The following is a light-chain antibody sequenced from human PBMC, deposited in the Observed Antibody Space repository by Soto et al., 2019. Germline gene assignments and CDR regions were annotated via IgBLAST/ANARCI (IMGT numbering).Light chain of an antibody. Sequence: SVLTQPPSVSGAPGQRVTISCTGSNSNIGAGYDVHWYQQRAGTAPKLLIYDDNKRPSGIPDRFSGSKSGTSATLGITGFQTGDEADYYCGSWDSSLSAYVFGTGTKVTVL. J-gene: IGLJ1*01. CDR1: NSNIGAGYD. V-gene: IGLV1-51*01. CDR3: GSWDSSLSAYV. CDR2: DDN.